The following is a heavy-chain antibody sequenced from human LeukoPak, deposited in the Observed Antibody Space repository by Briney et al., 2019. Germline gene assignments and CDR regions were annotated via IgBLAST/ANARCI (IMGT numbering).Heavy chain of an antibody. CDR2: IYYSGST. Sequence: PSETLSLTCTVSGASISSWYWSWIRQPPGKGLEWIGYIYYSGSTKYKPSLKSRVTISVDTSKNQFSLKLSSVTAADTAVYYCARSGGYSYGGWFDPWGQGTLVTVSS. D-gene: IGHD5-18*01. CDR3: ARSGGYSYGGWFDP. V-gene: IGHV4-59*08. CDR1: GASISSWY. J-gene: IGHJ5*02.